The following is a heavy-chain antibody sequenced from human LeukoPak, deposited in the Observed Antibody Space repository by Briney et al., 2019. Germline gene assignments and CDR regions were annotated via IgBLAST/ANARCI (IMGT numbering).Heavy chain of an antibody. D-gene: IGHD1-14*01. CDR1: GGTFSSYA. V-gene: IGHV1-69*05. J-gene: IGHJ5*02. Sequence: SVKVSCKASGGTFSSYAISWVRQAPGQGLEWMGGIIPIFGTANYAQKFQGRVTITTDESTSTAYMELSSLRAEDTAVYYCARRKTGGFDPWGQGTLVTVSS. CDR3: ARRKTGGFDP. CDR2: IIPIFGTA.